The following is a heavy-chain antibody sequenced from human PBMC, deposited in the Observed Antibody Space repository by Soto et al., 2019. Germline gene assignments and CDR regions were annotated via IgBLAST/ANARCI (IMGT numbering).Heavy chain of an antibody. CDR3: AGSITIFGVEMGYMDV. J-gene: IGHJ6*03. D-gene: IGHD3-3*01. Sequence: ASVKVSCKASGYTFTSYGISWVRQAPGQGLEWMGWISAYNGNTNYAQKLQGRVTMTTDTSTSTAYMELRSLRSDDTAVYYCAGSITIFGVEMGYMDVWGKGTTVTVSS. CDR1: GYTFTSYG. CDR2: ISAYNGNT. V-gene: IGHV1-18*01.